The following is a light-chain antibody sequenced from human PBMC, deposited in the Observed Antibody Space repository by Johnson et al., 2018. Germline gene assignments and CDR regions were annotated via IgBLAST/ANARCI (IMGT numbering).Light chain of an antibody. CDR1: SSNIGNNY. Sequence: QSVLTQPPSVSAAPGQKVTISCSGSSSNIGNNYVSWYQQLPGTAPKLLIYENNKRPSGIPDRFSGSKSGTSATLVITGLQTGDEADYDCGTWDSSLSAGNVFGTGTKATVL. J-gene: IGLJ1*01. CDR3: GTWDSSLSAGNV. CDR2: ENN. V-gene: IGLV1-51*02.